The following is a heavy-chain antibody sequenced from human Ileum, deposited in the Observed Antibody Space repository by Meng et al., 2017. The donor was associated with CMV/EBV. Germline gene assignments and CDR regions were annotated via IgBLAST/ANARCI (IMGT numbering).Heavy chain of an antibody. CDR3: ARDRGSSINWFDP. Sequence: SETLSLTCTVSSVSVNSDYYYSSWIRQPPGKDLEWIGHISYTGNTYYNPSLGSPVTISLDTSKNQFSLNLYSVTAADTAVYYCARDRGSSINWFDPWGQGTLVTVSS. J-gene: IGHJ5*02. CDR2: ISYTGNT. CDR1: SVSVNSDYYY. D-gene: IGHD6-6*01. V-gene: IGHV4-30-4*08.